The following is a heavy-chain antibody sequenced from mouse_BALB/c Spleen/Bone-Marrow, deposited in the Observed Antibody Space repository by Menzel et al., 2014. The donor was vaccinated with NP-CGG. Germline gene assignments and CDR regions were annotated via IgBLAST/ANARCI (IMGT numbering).Heavy chain of an antibody. CDR1: GYTFTSYW. J-gene: IGHJ3*01. Sequence: QVQLKESGAELAKPGASLKMSCKASGYTFTSYWMHWVKQRPGQGLEWIGYINPSTDYAEYNQKFKDKATLTADKSSSTAFMQLSSLTSEDSAVYYCARRAYGGSYGFASWGRGTLVTVSA. CDR2: INPSTDYA. D-gene: IGHD1-1*01. V-gene: IGHV1-7*01. CDR3: ARRAYGGSYGFAS.